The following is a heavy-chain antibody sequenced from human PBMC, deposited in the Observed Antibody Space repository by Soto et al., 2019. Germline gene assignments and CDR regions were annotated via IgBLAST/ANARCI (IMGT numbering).Heavy chain of an antibody. V-gene: IGHV4-59*01. CDR2: MYNTGST. D-gene: IGHD2-21*02. CDR1: GGSISSYY. Sequence: PSETLSLTCTVSGGSISSYYWSWIRQPPGKGLEWIGYMYNTGSTVYNPSLKSRVTISVDTSKNQFSLKLNSLTAADTAVYYCGRDLWGYCGTDCYPLDVWGKGTTVTV. CDR3: GRDLWGYCGTDCYPLDV. J-gene: IGHJ6*03.